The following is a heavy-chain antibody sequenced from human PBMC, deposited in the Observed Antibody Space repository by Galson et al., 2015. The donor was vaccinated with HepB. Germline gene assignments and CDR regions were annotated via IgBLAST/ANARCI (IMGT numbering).Heavy chain of an antibody. J-gene: IGHJ4*02. CDR2: VKRDGSEK. CDR3: ARGGRADY. Sequence: SLRLSCAASGFTFSDYWMSWVRQAPGKGLELVANVKRDGSEKYYVESVKGRFTISRDNAKNSLYLQMNSLRAEDTAFYYCARGGRADYWGQGTLVTVSS. D-gene: IGHD2-15*01. V-gene: IGHV3-7*01. CDR1: GFTFSDYW.